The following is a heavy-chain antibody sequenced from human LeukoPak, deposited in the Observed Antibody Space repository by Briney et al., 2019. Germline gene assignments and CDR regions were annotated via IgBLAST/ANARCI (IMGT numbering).Heavy chain of an antibody. CDR3: TTLGAFDY. CDR1: GFTFSNAW. Sequence: PGGSLRLSCAASGFTFSNAWMSWVRQAPGKGLEWVGRIKRKTDGGTTDYAAPVKGRFSISRDDSKNTLYLQMNRLKTEDTAVYYCTTLGAFDYWGLGTLVTVSS. CDR2: IKRKTDGGTT. D-gene: IGHD4/OR15-4a*01. V-gene: IGHV3-15*01. J-gene: IGHJ4*02.